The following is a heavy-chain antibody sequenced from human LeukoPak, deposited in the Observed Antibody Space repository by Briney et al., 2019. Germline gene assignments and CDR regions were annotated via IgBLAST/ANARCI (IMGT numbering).Heavy chain of an antibody. V-gene: IGHV3-43*02. J-gene: IGHJ4*02. CDR3: ATGSQPGTTFDY. CDR1: GFTFNDYP. Sequence: PGGSLRLSCAASGFTFNDYPMHWVRHAPGKGLEWVSLISGDGSVTYYADSVKGRFTISRDNSKNSLYLQMNSLRVEDTALYYCATGSQPGTTFDYWGQGTLVTASS. CDR2: ISGDGSVT. D-gene: IGHD1-14*01.